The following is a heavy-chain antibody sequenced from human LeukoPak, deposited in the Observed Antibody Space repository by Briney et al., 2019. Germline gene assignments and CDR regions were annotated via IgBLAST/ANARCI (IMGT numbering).Heavy chain of an antibody. D-gene: IGHD3-10*01. J-gene: IGHJ3*02. CDR2: IFYAGST. V-gene: IGHV4-39*07. CDR1: GGSISSSSYY. Sequence: PSETLSLTCTVSGGSISSSSYYWGWIRQPPGKGLEWIGSIFYAGSTYYNPSPKSRVTISVDTSKNQFSLKLSSVTAADTAVYYCARRNSYYYGSPARRAFDIWGQGTMVTVSS. CDR3: ARRNSYYYGSPARRAFDI.